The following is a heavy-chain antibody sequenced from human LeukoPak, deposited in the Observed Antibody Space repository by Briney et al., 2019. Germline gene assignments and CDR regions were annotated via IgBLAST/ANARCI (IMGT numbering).Heavy chain of an antibody. Sequence: TPGGSLRLSCAASGFTFSDYAMSWVRQAPGKGLEWISYITGSGDTIYYADSVKGRFTISRDNAKNSLYLQMNSLRAEDTAVYFCAKGSKAVLFTRDHYMDVWGKGTTVTISS. CDR3: AKGSKAVLFTRDHYMDV. CDR1: GFTFSDYA. V-gene: IGHV3-11*04. D-gene: IGHD6-19*01. CDR2: ITGSGDTI. J-gene: IGHJ6*03.